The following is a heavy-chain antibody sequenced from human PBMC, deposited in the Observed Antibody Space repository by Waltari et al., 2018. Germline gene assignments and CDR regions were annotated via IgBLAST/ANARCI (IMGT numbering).Heavy chain of an antibody. CDR1: GYTFTTYG. J-gene: IGHJ6*02. Sequence: QVQLVQSGAEVKKPGASVKVSCKASGYTFTTYGIDWVRQAPGQGLWWLGWVSSSNGDTIYAQQVQGRITMTTDTSTSTAYMELRSLRSDDTAVYYCAREQNAVTTENYYYGMDVWGQGTTVTVSS. D-gene: IGHD4-17*01. CDR3: AREQNAVTTENYYYGMDV. CDR2: VSSSNGDT. V-gene: IGHV1-18*04.